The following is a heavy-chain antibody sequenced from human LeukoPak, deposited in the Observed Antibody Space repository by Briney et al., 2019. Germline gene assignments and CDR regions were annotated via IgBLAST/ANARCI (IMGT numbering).Heavy chain of an antibody. J-gene: IGHJ5*02. CDR1: GGSISWYY. CDR3: ARDSPEYGSGAFSWFDL. V-gene: IGHV4-59*01. Sequence: SETLSLTCTVSGGSISWYYWSWIRQPPGKGLEWIGYIYYTGSTDYNPSLKSRVTISVDTSKNQFSLKLTSVTAADTAVYYCARDSPEYGSGAFSWFDLWGQGTLVTVSS. CDR2: IYYTGST. D-gene: IGHD3-10*01.